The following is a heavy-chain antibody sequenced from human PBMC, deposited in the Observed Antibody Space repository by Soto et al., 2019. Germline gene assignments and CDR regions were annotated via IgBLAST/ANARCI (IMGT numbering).Heavy chain of an antibody. J-gene: IGHJ4*02. V-gene: IGHV4-39*01. Sequence: QLQLQESGPGLVKPSETLSLTCTVSGDSITSNSYFWAWIRQPPGKGLEWIGIIYYSGTTYYNPPLKSLGTITVDRSKNHFSLYLSSVTAADTAVYYCARHFPLDYFVYWGQGALVTVSA. CDR1: GDSITSNSYF. CDR3: ARHFPLDYFVY. CDR2: IYYSGTT.